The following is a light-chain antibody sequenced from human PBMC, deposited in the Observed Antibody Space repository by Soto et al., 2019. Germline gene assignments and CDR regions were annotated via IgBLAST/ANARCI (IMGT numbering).Light chain of an antibody. CDR3: CPYAGSYTYV. CDR1: SSDVGGYNY. Sequence: QSALTQPRSVPGSPGQSVTISCTGTSSDVGGYNYVSWYQQHPGKAPKLMIYDVSKRPSGVPDRFSGSKSGNTASLTISGLQAEDEADYYCCPYAGSYTYVFGTGTKLTVL. J-gene: IGLJ1*01. V-gene: IGLV2-11*01. CDR2: DVS.